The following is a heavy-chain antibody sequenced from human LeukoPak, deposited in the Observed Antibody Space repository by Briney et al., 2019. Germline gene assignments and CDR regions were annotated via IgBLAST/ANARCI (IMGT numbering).Heavy chain of an antibody. V-gene: IGHV4-59*08. CDR1: GGSISSYY. J-gene: IGHJ5*02. Sequence: SETLSLTCTVSGGSISSYYWSWIRQPPGKGLEWIGYIYYSGSTNYNPSLKSRVTISVDTSKNQFSLKLSSVTAADTAVYYCARHRGTTGARNWFDPWGQGTLVTVSS. CDR3: ARHRGTTGARNWFDP. CDR2: IYYSGST. D-gene: IGHD1/OR15-1a*01.